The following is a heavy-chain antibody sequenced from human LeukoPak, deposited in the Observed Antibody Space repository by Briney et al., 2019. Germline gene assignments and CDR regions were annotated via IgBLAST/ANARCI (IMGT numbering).Heavy chain of an antibody. J-gene: IGHJ4*02. CDR1: GYTFTSYG. CDR2: TSSYNGNT. D-gene: IGHD1-14*01. Sequence: ASVKVSCKASGYTFTSYGISWGRQAPGQGLEWMGWTSSYNGNTNHAQKLQGRVTMTTDTSTSTAYMELTSLRSDAPVVYYCARDRLRDATGDYWGQGTLVTVSS. V-gene: IGHV1-18*01. CDR3: ARDRLRDATGDY.